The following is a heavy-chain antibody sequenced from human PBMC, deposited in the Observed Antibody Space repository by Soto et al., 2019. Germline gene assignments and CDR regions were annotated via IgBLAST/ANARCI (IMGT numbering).Heavy chain of an antibody. CDR2: INSVGSST. Sequence: GGSLRLSCAASGFTFSSYWMHWVRQAPGKGLVWVSRINSVGSSTSYADSVKGRFTISRDNAKNTLYLQMNSLRAEDTAVYYCARDPGPPYYDFWSGYYWDYYYYGMDVWGQGTTVTVSS. J-gene: IGHJ6*02. CDR3: ARDPGPPYYDFWSGYYWDYYYYGMDV. CDR1: GFTFSSYW. D-gene: IGHD3-3*01. V-gene: IGHV3-74*01.